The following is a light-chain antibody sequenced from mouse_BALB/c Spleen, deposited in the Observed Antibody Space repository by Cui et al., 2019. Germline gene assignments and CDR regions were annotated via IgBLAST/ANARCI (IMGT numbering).Light chain of an antibody. Sequence: VKTQDVKFRSTRVGDRVSVTCRASQNMDTNVAWYQQKPGQSPKALIYSASYRSSGVPERFTGSGSGTDFTLTISNVQSEDLAGYYCQQYNSYPLTFGAGTKLELK. J-gene: IGKJ5*01. CDR3: QQYNSYPLT. V-gene: IGKV6-15*01. CDR1: QNMDTN. CDR2: SAS.